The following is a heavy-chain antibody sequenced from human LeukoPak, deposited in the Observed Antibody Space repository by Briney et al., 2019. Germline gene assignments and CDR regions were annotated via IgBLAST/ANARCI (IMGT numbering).Heavy chain of an antibody. CDR2: IYYSGST. J-gene: IGHJ4*02. V-gene: IGHV4-31*03. D-gene: IGHD2-2*01. CDR1: GGSISSGGYY. CDR3: AILVVPAAMLSIKMGTFDY. Sequence: SETLSLTCTVSGGSISSGGYYWSWIRQHPGKGLEWIGYIYYSGSTYYNPSLKSRVTISVDTSKNQFSLKLSSVTAADTAVYYCAILVVPAAMLSIKMGTFDYWGQETLVTVSS.